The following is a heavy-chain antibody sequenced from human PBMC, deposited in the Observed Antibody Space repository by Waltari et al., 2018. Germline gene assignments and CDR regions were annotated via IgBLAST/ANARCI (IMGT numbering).Heavy chain of an antibody. J-gene: IGHJ5*02. CDR2: IYYRGST. V-gene: IGHV4-39*07. CDR1: GGSISSSSYY. Sequence: QLQLQESGPGLVKPSETLSLTCTVSGGSISSSSYYWGWIRQPPGKGLEWIGSIYYRGSTYYNPSLKSRVTISVDTSKNQFSLKLSSVTAADTAVYYCARERAVAGTGLVLWFDPWGQGTLVTVSS. CDR3: ARERAVAGTGLVLWFDP. D-gene: IGHD6-19*01.